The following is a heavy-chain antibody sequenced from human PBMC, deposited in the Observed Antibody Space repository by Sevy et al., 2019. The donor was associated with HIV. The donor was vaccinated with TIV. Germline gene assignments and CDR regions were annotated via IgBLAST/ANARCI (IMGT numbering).Heavy chain of an antibody. V-gene: IGHV3-73*01. J-gene: IGHJ4*02. CDR1: GFTFSGSA. D-gene: IGHD6-13*01. Sequence: GSLRLSCAASGFTFSGSAMHWVRQASGKGLEWVGRIRSKANSYATAYAASVKGRFTISRDDSKNTAYLQMNSLKTEDTAVYYCTRLYSSSWDGFDYWGQGTLVTVSS. CDR3: TRLYSSSWDGFDY. CDR2: IRSKANSYAT.